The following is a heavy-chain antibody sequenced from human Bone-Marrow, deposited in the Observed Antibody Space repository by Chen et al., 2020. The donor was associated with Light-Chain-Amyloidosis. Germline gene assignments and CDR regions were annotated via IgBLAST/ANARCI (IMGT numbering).Heavy chain of an antibody. CDR3: ARRRDGYNFDY. V-gene: IGHV5-51*01. D-gene: IGHD5-12*01. J-gene: IGHJ4*02. Sequence: EVQLEPSGPPVKNPAVSLKISCHGSGHSFPNYWLGWVRQMPGKGLEWMGVIYPDDSDARYSPSFEGQVTISADKSITTAYLQWRSLKASDTAMYYCARRRDGYNFDYWGQGTLVTVSS. CDR2: IYPDDSDA. CDR1: GHSFPNYW.